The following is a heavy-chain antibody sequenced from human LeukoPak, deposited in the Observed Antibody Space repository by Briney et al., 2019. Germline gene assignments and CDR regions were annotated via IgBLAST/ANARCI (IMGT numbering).Heavy chain of an antibody. Sequence: PSETLSLTCAVYGGSFSGYYWSWIRQPPGKGLEWVGEINHSGSTNYHPSLKSRVTISVDTSKNQFSLKLSSVTAADTAVYYCASLGSYCYYYYMDVWGKGTTVTVSS. V-gene: IGHV4-34*01. CDR1: GGSFSGYY. J-gene: IGHJ6*03. CDR3: ASLGSYCYYYYMDV. CDR2: INHSGST.